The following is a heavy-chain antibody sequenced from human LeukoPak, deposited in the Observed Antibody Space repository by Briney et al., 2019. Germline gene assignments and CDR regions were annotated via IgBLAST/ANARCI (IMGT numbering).Heavy chain of an antibody. D-gene: IGHD2-2*01. Sequence: SETLSLTCTVSGGSISSSSYYWGWIRQPPGKGLEWIGSIYYSGSTYYNPSLKSRVTISVDTSKNQFSLKVSSVTAADTAVYYCARRQLLPHGWFDPWGQGTLVTVSS. CDR1: GGSISSSSYY. CDR3: ARRQLLPHGWFDP. CDR2: IYYSGST. V-gene: IGHV4-39*07. J-gene: IGHJ5*02.